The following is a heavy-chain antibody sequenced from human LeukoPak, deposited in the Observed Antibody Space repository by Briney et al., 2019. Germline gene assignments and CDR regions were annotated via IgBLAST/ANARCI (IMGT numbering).Heavy chain of an antibody. J-gene: IGHJ4*02. V-gene: IGHV3-30*03. CDR1: GFTFSSYA. Sequence: GGSLRLSCAASGFTFSSYAMHWVRQAPGKGLEWVALISYDGSNKYYADSVKGRFTISRDNAKNSLYLEMNSLRAEDTAVYYCARTYYDFWSGYYSHEGNPFDYWGQGTLVTVSS. CDR3: ARTYYDFWSGYYSHEGNPFDY. D-gene: IGHD3-3*01. CDR2: ISYDGSNK.